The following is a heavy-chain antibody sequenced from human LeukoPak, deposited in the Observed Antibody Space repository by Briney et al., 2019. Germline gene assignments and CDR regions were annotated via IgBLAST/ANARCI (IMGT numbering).Heavy chain of an antibody. CDR3: AKGFYMTTVTPGDY. V-gene: IGHV3-33*06. Sequence: GWSLRLSCAPSGFSFRNYGMQWVRQTPGKGLEWVAVIWYDGGNKYYADSVKGRFTISRDNSKSTLYLQMNSLRAEDTAVYYCAKGFYMTTVTPGDYWGQGTLVTVSS. CDR1: GFSFRNYG. CDR2: IWYDGGNK. D-gene: IGHD4-17*01. J-gene: IGHJ4*02.